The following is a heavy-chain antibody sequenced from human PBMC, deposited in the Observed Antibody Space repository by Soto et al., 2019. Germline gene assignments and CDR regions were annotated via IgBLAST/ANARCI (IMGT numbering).Heavy chain of an antibody. CDR3: ARYCAGNACYSRHYYAMDV. V-gene: IGHV1-18*01. CDR1: GYTFRNDI. Sequence: QVQLVQSAGEVKKPGASAIVSCQASGYTFRNDIIAWLRQAPGQGLEWMGWISPYNGNTNYALQFRGRVTLTTDTSTSADYLELRNLGSDDAATYYCARYCAGNACYSRHYYAMDVWGQGTTVSVSS. D-gene: IGHD2-21*02. J-gene: IGHJ6*02. CDR2: ISPYNGNT.